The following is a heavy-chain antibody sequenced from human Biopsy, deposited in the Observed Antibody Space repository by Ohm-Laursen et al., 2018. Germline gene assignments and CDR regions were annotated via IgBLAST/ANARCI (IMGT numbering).Heavy chain of an antibody. CDR1: GESMGTYY. D-gene: IGHD3-3*01. CDR2: IYYSGTT. CDR3: ARVRGGFLEWFDY. Sequence: GTLSLTCTVSGESMGTYYWSWIRQPPGKVMEWIASIYYSGTTHKNPSLKSRVTISVDTSQGLLSLDLSSVTAADTAVYYCARVRGGFLEWFDYWGQGTPVTVSS. V-gene: IGHV4-59*01. J-gene: IGHJ5*01.